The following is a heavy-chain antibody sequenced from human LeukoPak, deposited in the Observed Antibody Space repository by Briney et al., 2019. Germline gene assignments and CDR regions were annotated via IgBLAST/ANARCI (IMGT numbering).Heavy chain of an antibody. CDR3: ARLASAVAAGLDY. Sequence: GESLKISCKGSGYSFTNYWIGWVRQLPGKGLEWVGIIYPGDSDTRYSPSFQGQVTISADKSISTAYLQWSSLKASDTAMYYCARLASAVAAGLDYWGQGTLVTASS. J-gene: IGHJ4*02. D-gene: IGHD6-19*01. CDR2: IYPGDSDT. V-gene: IGHV5-51*01. CDR1: GYSFTNYW.